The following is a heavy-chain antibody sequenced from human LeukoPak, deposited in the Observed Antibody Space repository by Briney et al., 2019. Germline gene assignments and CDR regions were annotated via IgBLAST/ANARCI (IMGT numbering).Heavy chain of an antibody. V-gene: IGHV3-23*01. Sequence: GSLRLSFAASGFTFSSYSMSWVRQAPGKGLEWVSAISASAGSSYYADSVKGRFTISRDNSKNTLYLQMNSLRAEDTAVYYCAKDRNIRSLEWSFDYWGQGTLVTVSS. CDR3: AKDRNIRSLEWSFDY. J-gene: IGHJ4*02. CDR1: GFTFSSYS. CDR2: ISASAGSS. D-gene: IGHD3-3*01.